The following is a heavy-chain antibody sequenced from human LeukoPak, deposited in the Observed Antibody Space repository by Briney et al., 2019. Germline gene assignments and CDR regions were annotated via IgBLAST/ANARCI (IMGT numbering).Heavy chain of an antibody. J-gene: IGHJ4*02. CDR3: ASWVDSGYAGGD. Sequence: PETLSLTCAVSGGSISSPNWWSWVRQPPGKGLEWIGEINHSGSTNYNPSLKSRVTISVDTSKNQFSLKLSSVTAADTAVYYCASWVDSGYAGGDWGQGTLVTVSS. CDR1: GGSISSPNW. V-gene: IGHV4-4*03. CDR2: INHSGST. D-gene: IGHD5-12*01.